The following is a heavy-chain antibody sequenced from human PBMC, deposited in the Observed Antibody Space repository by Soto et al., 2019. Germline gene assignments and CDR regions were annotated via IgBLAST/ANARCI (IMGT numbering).Heavy chain of an antibody. CDR1: GYTFTSYD. J-gene: IGHJ6*03. D-gene: IGHD2-8*02. CDR2: MNPNSGNT. V-gene: IGHV1-8*01. CDR3: ARGLPVLGDYYYYYMDV. Sequence: QVQLVQSGAEVKKPGASVKVSCKASGYTFTSYDINWVRQATGQGLEWMGWMNPNSGNTGYAQKFQGRVTMTRNTSISTAYMELSGLRSEDTAVYYCARGLPVLGDYYYYYMDVWGKGTTVTVSS.